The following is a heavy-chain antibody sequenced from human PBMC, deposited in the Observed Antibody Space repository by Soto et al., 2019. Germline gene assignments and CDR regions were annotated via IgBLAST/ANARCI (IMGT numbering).Heavy chain of an antibody. J-gene: IGHJ4*02. CDR1: GFTFSSYA. CDR3: AKARDHDFWSSFDY. D-gene: IGHD3-3*01. CDR2: ISGSGGST. Sequence: GGSLRLSCAASGFTFSSYAMSWVRQAPGKGLEWVSAISGSGGSTYYADSVKGRFTISRDNSKNTLYLQMNRLRAEDTAVYYCAKARDHDFWSSFDYCGQGTLVTLSS. V-gene: IGHV3-23*01.